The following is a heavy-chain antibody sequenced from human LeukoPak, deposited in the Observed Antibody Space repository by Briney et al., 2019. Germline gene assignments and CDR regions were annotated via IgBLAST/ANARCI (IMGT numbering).Heavy chain of an antibody. CDR3: VRGQLERPFGFYYGMDV. V-gene: IGHV3-74*01. Sequence: GGSLRLSCVDSGFTSSGYWMHWVRQAPGKGLVWVSRINSDGSSTTYADSVKGRFTISRDNAKNTLSLQMNSLRAEDTAVYYCVRGQLERPFGFYYGMDVWGKGTTVTVSS. CDR2: INSDGSST. D-gene: IGHD1-1*01. J-gene: IGHJ6*04. CDR1: GFTSSGYW.